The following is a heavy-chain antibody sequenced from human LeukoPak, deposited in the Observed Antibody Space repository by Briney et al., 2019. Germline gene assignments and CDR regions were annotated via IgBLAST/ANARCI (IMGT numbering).Heavy chain of an antibody. Sequence: GASVKVSCKACGYTFTTYGIAWVRQAPGQGLEWMGWISAHNGNTNYAQSLQGRVTMTTDTSTNTAYMELRSLRSDDTAVYYCARDGYFDLWGRGTLVTVSS. V-gene: IGHV1-18*01. CDR3: ARDGYFDL. J-gene: IGHJ2*01. CDR1: GYTFTTYG. CDR2: ISAHNGNT.